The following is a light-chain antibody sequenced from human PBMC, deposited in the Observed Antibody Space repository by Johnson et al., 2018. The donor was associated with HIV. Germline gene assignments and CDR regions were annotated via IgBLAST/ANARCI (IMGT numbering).Light chain of an antibody. Sequence: QSVLTQPPSVSAAPGQKVTISCSGNNSNIGNNYVSWYQQLPGTAPKLLIYDNNKRPSGIPDRFSGSKSGTSATLGITGLQTGDEADYYCGTWDSSLSTYVFGTVTKVTVL. V-gene: IGLV1-51*01. J-gene: IGLJ1*01. CDR3: GTWDSSLSTYV. CDR2: DNN. CDR1: NSNIGNNY.